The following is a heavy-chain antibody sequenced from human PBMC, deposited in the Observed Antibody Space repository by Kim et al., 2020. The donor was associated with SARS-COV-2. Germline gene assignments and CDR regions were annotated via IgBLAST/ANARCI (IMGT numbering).Heavy chain of an antibody. Sequence: SQTLSRTCAISGDSVSSNSAAWNWIRQSPSRGLEWLGRTYYRSKWYNDYAVSVKSRITINPDTSKNQFSLQLNSVTPEDTAVYYCATEYSSSEGDNWFDPWGQGTLVTVSS. CDR3: ATEYSSSEGDNWFDP. V-gene: IGHV6-1*01. CDR2: TYYRSKWYN. CDR1: GDSVSSNSAA. D-gene: IGHD6-13*01. J-gene: IGHJ5*02.